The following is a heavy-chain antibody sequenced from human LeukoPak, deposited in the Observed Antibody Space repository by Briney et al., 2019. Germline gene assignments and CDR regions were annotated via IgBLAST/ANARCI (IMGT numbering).Heavy chain of an antibody. D-gene: IGHD4-17*01. V-gene: IGHV4-59*08. Sequence: SETLSLTCTVSGGSISSYYWSRLRQPPGKGLEWIGYIYYSGSTNYNPSLKSRVTISVDTSKNQFSLKLSSVTAADTAVYYCARRLAVTTPEVYAFDIWGQGTMVTVSS. J-gene: IGHJ3*02. CDR1: GGSISSYY. CDR2: IYYSGST. CDR3: ARRLAVTTPEVYAFDI.